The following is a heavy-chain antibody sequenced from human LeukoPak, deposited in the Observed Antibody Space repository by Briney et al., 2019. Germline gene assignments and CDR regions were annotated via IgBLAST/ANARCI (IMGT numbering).Heavy chain of an antibody. Sequence: SQTLSLTRAISGDSVSSNSVTWNWIRQSPSRGLERLGRTYYRSTWYNDYAVSVRGRITVNPDTSKNQFSLHLNSVTPEDTAVYYCARRLTQYDCFDPWGQGILVTVSS. D-gene: IGHD2-2*01. CDR3: ARRLTQYDCFDP. CDR1: GDSVSSNSVT. V-gene: IGHV6-1*01. J-gene: IGHJ5*02. CDR2: TYYRSTWYN.